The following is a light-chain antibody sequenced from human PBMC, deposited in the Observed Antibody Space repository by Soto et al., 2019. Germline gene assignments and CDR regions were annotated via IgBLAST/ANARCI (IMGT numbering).Light chain of an antibody. V-gene: IGLV2-14*04. CDR1: SSDVGGYNY. J-gene: IGLJ1*01. CDR2: DVS. Sequence: PGQSITISCTGTSSDVGGYNYVSWYQQHPGKAPKILIYDVSNRPSGASNRFSGSKSGNTASLTISGLQAEDEADYYCSSYTGSTTLHYVFGTGTKVTVL. CDR3: SSYTGSTTLHYV.